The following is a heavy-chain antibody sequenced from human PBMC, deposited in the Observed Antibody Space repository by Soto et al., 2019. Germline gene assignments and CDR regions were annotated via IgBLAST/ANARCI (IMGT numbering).Heavy chain of an antibody. CDR3: ARESGSYSYCYYYGMDV. CDR1: GFTFSSYW. D-gene: IGHD1-26*01. CDR2: INSDGSST. J-gene: IGHJ6*02. Sequence: GGSLRLSCAASGFTFSSYWMHWVRQAPGKGLVWVSRINSDGSSTSYADSVKGRFTISRDNAKNTLYLQMNSLRAEDTAVYYCARESGSYSYCYYYGMDVWGQGTTVTVSS. V-gene: IGHV3-74*01.